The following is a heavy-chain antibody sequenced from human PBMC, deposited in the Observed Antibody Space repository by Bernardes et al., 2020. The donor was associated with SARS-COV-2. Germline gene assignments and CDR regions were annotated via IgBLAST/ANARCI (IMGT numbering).Heavy chain of an antibody. V-gene: IGHV1-2*02. CDR3: ARHVGAGHWFDP. CDR2: NNPNSDDS. Sequence: ASVKVSCKASGYTFTGYYIHLVRQAPGPGLEWMGWNNPNSDDSNYAQRFQGRVTMTRDTSITTVYMELSELRYDDTAVYYCARHVGAGHWFDPWGQGTLVTVSS. CDR1: GYTFTGYY. D-gene: IGHD3-10*01. J-gene: IGHJ5*02.